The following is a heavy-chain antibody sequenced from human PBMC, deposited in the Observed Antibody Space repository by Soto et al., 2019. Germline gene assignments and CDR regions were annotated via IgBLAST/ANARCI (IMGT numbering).Heavy chain of an antibody. CDR3: ARVRGLYGSGSLYYMDV. V-gene: IGHV3-23*01. Sequence: EVQLLESGGGLVQPGGSLRLSCAASRFTFSDYAMSWVRQAPGEGLEWVSAISGAGGSTYYADSVKGRFTISRDNSKNTLYLQMNSLRDGDTAVYYCARVRGLYGSGSLYYMDVWGKGTTVTVSS. CDR2: ISGAGGST. CDR1: RFTFSDYA. D-gene: IGHD3-10*01. J-gene: IGHJ6*03.